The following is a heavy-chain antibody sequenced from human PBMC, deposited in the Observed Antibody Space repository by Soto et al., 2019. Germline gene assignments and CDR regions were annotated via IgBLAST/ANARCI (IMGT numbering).Heavy chain of an antibody. J-gene: IGHJ3*02. CDR1: GFTFSSYW. V-gene: IGHV3-74*01. CDR2: INSDGSST. D-gene: IGHD1-1*01. CDR3: ARVNDYFNAFDI. Sequence: GGSLRLSCAASGFTFSSYWMHWVRQAPGKGLVWVSRINSDGSSTSYADSVKGRFTISRDNAKNTLYLQMNSLRAEDTAVYYCARVNDYFNAFDIWGQGTMVTVSS.